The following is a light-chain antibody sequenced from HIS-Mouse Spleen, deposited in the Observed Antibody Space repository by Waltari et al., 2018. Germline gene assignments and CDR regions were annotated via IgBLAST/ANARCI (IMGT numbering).Light chain of an antibody. CDR1: SSNIGSNY. V-gene: IGLV1-47*01. CDR3: AAWDDSLSGPV. J-gene: IGLJ3*02. CDR2: RKN. Sequence: QSVLTQPPSASGTPGQRVTISCSGSSSNIGSNYVYWYQQLPRTAPKPLIYRKNRRPSGVPDRFSGSKSCTSASLAISGLRSEDEADYYCAAWDDSLSGPVFGGGTKLTVL.